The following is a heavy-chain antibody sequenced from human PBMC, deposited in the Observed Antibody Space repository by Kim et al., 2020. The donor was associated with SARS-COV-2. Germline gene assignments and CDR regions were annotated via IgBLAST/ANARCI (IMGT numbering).Heavy chain of an antibody. Sequence: YYNPSLKSRVTISVDTSKNQFSLKLSSVTAADTAVYYCASPTGSGSYFDYWGQGTLVTVSS. CDR3: ASPTGSGSYFDY. J-gene: IGHJ4*02. V-gene: IGHV4-39*01. D-gene: IGHD3-10*01.